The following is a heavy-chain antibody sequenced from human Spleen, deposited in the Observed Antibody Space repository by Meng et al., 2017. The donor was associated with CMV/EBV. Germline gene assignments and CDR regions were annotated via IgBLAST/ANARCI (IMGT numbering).Heavy chain of an antibody. CDR3: ARDREDSSGYDY. D-gene: IGHD3-22*01. CDR1: GDSVSSNRAA. J-gene: IGHJ4*02. CDR2: TYYRSKWYN. Sequence: QVKCQHFGSRLVKPSQNLSRTCAISGDSVSSNRAAGNWIRQAPSRGLEWLGRTYYRSKWYNDYAVSVKSRITINPDTSKNQLSLQLNSVTPEDTAVYYCARDREDSSGYDYWGQGTLVTVSS. V-gene: IGHV6-1*01.